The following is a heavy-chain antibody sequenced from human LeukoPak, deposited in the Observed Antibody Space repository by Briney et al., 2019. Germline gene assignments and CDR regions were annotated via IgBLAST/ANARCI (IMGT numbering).Heavy chain of an antibody. D-gene: IGHD5-24*01. J-gene: IGHJ4*02. CDR3: AKDYMVTIADY. Sequence: PGGSLRLSCAASGFTFSSYGMHWVRQAPGKGLERVAVISYDGSNKYYADSVKGRFTIPRDNSKNTLYLQMNSLRAEDTAVYYCAKDYMVTIADYWGRGTLVTVSS. CDR1: GFTFSSYG. CDR2: ISYDGSNK. V-gene: IGHV3-30*18.